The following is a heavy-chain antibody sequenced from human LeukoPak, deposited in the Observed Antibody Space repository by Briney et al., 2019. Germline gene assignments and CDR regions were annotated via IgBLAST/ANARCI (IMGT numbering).Heavy chain of an antibody. V-gene: IGHV3-21*01. D-gene: IGHD5-18*01. CDR2: IISSITYK. CDR3: ARDRVHEGYSYGAQSHAFDI. CDR1: GFSFTKYI. J-gene: IGHJ3*02. Sequence: PGGSLRLSCAPSGFSFTKYITNWVRPAPGEGLGWVSSIISSITYKYYADSVKGRFTISRDNAKNSLYLQMNSLRAEDTAVYYCARDRVHEGYSYGAQSHAFDIWGQGTMVTVSS.